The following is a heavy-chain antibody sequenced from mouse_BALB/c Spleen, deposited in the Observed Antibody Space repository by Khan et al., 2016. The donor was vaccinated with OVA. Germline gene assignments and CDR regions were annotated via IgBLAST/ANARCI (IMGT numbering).Heavy chain of an antibody. CDR2: ISSGDSYT. CDR1: GFTFSGYA. CDR3: ERPPIARIVATSYEFFDV. D-gene: IGHD1-1*01. J-gene: IGHJ1*01. Sequence: EVQLQESGGDLVKPGGSLKLSCAASGFTFSGYALSWVRQTPEKRLEWVATISSGDSYTYYPDSVKGRFTISRDNVKNTLYLQMSSLRSEDTAMFDGERPPIARIVATSYEFFDVWGAGTTVTVSS. V-gene: IGHV5-9-3*01.